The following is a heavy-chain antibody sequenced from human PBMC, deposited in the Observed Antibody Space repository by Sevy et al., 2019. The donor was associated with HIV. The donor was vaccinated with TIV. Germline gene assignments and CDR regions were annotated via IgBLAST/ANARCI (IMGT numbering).Heavy chain of an antibody. V-gene: IGHV3-21*01. CDR2: ISSASSYI. Sequence: GESLKISCVASGFTFSTYSMNWVRQAPGMGLEWVSSISSASSYIYDTDSVKGRFTISRDNAKNSLFLQMNSLRAEDTAVYYCARDRDGSGSSGGYGMDVWGQGTTVTVSS. D-gene: IGHD3-10*01. CDR3: ARDRDGSGSSGGYGMDV. CDR1: GFTFSTYS. J-gene: IGHJ6*02.